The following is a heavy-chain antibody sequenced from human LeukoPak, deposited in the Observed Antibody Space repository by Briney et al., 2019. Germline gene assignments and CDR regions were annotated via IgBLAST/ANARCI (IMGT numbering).Heavy chain of an antibody. CDR2: IYYSGST. CDR3: ARQGGVRPDFDY. Sequence: SETLSLTCTVSGGSVSSGSYYWSWIRQPPGKGLEWIGYIYYSGSTNYNPSLKSRVTISVDTSKNQFSLKLSSVTAADTAVYYCARQGGVRPDFDYWGQGTLAPVSS. J-gene: IGHJ4*02. V-gene: IGHV4-61*01. D-gene: IGHD2-8*01. CDR1: GGSVSSGSYY.